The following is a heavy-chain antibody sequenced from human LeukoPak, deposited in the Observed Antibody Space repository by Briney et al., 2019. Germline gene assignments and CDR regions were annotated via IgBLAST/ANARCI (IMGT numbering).Heavy chain of an antibody. D-gene: IGHD2-15*01. CDR3: ARDHIPYCSGGSCYSQTNWYFDL. CDR2: IYTSGST. CDR1: AGSISSYY. J-gene: IGHJ2*01. V-gene: IGHV4-4*07. Sequence: TETLSLTCTVSAGSISSYYWSWIRQPAGKGLEWIGRIYTSGSTKYNPSLKSRVTMSVDTSKNQFSLKLSSVTAADTAVYYCARDHIPYCSGGSCYSQTNWYFDLWGRGTLVTVSS.